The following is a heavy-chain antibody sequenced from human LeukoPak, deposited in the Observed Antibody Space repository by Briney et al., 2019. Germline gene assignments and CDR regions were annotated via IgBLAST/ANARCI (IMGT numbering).Heavy chain of an antibody. CDR2: ISYDGSNK. Sequence: GGSLRLSCAASGFTFSSYGMHWVRQAPGKGLEWVAVISYDGSNKYYADSVKGRFTISRDNSKNTLYLQMNSLRADDTAVYYCARVLSGRGSLYDYYYYMDVWGKGTTVTISS. V-gene: IGHV3-30*03. D-gene: IGHD3-10*01. CDR1: GFTFSSYG. CDR3: ARVLSGRGSLYDYYYYMDV. J-gene: IGHJ6*03.